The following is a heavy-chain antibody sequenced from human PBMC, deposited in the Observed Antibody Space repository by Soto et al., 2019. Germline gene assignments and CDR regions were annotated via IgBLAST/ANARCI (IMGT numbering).Heavy chain of an antibody. CDR3: AKDPAVHGVGATPDDY. CDR1: GFTFSSYA. J-gene: IGHJ4*02. D-gene: IGHD1-26*01. Sequence: GGSLRLSCAASGFTFSSYAMSWVRQAPGKGLEWVSAISGSGGSTYYADSVKGRFTISRDNSKNTLYLQMNSLRAEDTAVYYCAKDPAVHGVGATPDDYWGQGTLVTVSS. V-gene: IGHV3-23*01. CDR2: ISGSGGST.